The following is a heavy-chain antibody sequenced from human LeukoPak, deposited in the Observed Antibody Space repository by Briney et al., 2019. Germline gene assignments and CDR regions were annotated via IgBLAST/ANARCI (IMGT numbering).Heavy chain of an antibody. CDR1: GFTFSSYA. Sequence: GGSLRLPCAASGFTFSSYAMSWVRQAPGKGLEWVSAISGSGGSTYYADSVKGRFTISRDNSKNTVYLQMNGLRAEDTAVYYCARDQTVAGDWGQGTLVTVSS. V-gene: IGHV3-23*01. J-gene: IGHJ4*02. D-gene: IGHD6-19*01. CDR2: ISGSGGST. CDR3: ARDQTVAGD.